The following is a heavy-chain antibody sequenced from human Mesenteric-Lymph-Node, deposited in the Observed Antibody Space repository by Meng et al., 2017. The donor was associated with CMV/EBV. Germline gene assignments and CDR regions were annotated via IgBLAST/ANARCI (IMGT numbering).Heavy chain of an antibody. J-gene: IGHJ5*02. CDR3: AGGGPAIFTPFDP. V-gene: IGHV3-23*01. CDR1: GFTFSNYA. D-gene: IGHD3-9*01. Sequence: GESLKISCAASGFTFSNYAMTWVRQAPGMGLEWVSGMSASGNSRYDADSVKGRFLTSRDNSKNTLYLQMKSLRAEDTAIYYCAGGGPAIFTPFDPWGQGTLVTVSS. CDR2: MSASGNSR.